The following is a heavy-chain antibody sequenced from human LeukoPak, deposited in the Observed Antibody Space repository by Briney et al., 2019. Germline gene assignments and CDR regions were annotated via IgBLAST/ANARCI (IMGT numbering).Heavy chain of an antibody. CDR3: ARGKDRSAYFGRFHFDY. V-gene: IGHV3-30-3*01. CDR2: ISYGGSDK. Sequence: PGGSLRLSCAASGFTFSRYAIHWVRQAPGKGLEWVAVISYGGSDKYYADSVKGRFTISRDNSKNTLYLQMNSLRAEDTAVYYCARGKDRSAYFGRFHFDYWGQGTLVTGSP. CDR1: GFTFSRYA. J-gene: IGHJ4*02. D-gene: IGHD3-22*01.